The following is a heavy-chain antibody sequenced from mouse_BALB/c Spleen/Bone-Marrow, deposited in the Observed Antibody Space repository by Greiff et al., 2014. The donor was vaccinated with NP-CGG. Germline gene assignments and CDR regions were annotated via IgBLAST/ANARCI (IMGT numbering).Heavy chain of an antibody. CDR3: ARGGNGYDDYWYFDV. Sequence: QVQLQQPGAELVKPGASVKLSCKASGYSFTSYWMHWVKQRPGQGLEWIGEIDPSDSYTNYNQKFKGKATLTVDKSSSTAYMQLSSLTSEDSAVYYCARGGNGYDDYWYFDVWGAGTTVTVSS. CDR1: GYSFTSYW. V-gene: IGHV1-69*02. CDR2: IDPSDSYT. D-gene: IGHD2-2*01. J-gene: IGHJ1*01.